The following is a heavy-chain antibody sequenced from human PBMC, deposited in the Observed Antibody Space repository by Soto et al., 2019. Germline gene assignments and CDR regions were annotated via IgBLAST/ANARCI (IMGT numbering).Heavy chain of an antibody. CDR2: INLRGGTT. J-gene: IGHJ4*02. CDR3: ARGPEDSDVPRWDY. D-gene: IGHD1-26*01. V-gene: IGHV1-46*02. Sequence: QVQLMQSGAEVRKPGASVRLSCETSGYNFNQYYIHWVRQAPGQGLEWMGIINLRGGTTEYAHKFGGRVIVTGETSTKTAYMELRSLRSEDTAMYFCARGPEDSDVPRWDYWGQGTLVTVSS. CDR1: GYNFNQYY.